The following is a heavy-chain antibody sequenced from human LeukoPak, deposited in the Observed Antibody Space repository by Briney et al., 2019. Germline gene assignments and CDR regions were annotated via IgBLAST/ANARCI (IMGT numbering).Heavy chain of an antibody. J-gene: IGHJ4*02. Sequence: HPGGSLRLSCAASGFTFSSYAMSWVRQAPGKGLEWVSAISGSGGSTYYADSVKGRFTISRDNSKNTLYLQMNSLRAEDTAVYYCAKAAYCGGDCYSYYFDYWGQGTLVTVSS. V-gene: IGHV3-23*01. CDR1: GFTFSSYA. D-gene: IGHD2-21*02. CDR2: ISGSGGST. CDR3: AKAAYCGGDCYSYYFDY.